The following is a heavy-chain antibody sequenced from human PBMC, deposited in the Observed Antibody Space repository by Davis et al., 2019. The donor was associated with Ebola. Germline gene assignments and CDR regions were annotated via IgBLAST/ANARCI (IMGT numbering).Heavy chain of an antibody. CDR1: GGSISSSSYY. J-gene: IGHJ4*02. Sequence: PSETLSLTCTVSGGSISSSSYYWGWIRQPPGKGLEWIGSIYYSGSTYYNPSLKSRVTISVDTSKNQFSLKLSSVTAADTAVYYCARLQGSIAARPIDYWGQGTLVTVSS. V-gene: IGHV4-39*01. CDR3: ARLQGSIAARPIDY. CDR2: IYYSGST. D-gene: IGHD6-6*01.